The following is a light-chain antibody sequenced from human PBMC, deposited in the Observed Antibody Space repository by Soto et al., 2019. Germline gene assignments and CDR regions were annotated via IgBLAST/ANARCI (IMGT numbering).Light chain of an antibody. CDR2: AAS. CDR3: QQRSDWRIT. J-gene: IGKJ5*01. V-gene: IGKV1-39*01. Sequence: IQMTQSPSSVSASVGDRVTITCRASQSISSYLNWYQQKPGKAPKLLIYAASSLQSGVPSRFSGSGSGTDFTLTISSLEPEDFAVYYCQQRSDWRITFGQGTRLEI. CDR1: QSISSY.